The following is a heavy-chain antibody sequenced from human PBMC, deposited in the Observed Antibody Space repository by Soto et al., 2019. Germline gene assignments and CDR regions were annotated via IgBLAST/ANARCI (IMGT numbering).Heavy chain of an antibody. CDR2: IFSGGNT. J-gene: IGHJ5*02. D-gene: IGHD2-15*01. V-gene: IGHV3-53*01. CDR1: GFIVTSDY. CDR3: ARGGDYCRGGRCYPHAFDP. Sequence: EVQLVESGGGLIQPGKSLRLSCEASGFIVTSDYMSWVRQAPGKGLEWVSVIFSGGNTYYADSVKGRFTISRDYSKNTLFLQMNGLRAEDTAVYYCARGGDYCRGGRCYPHAFDPWGQGTLVTVSS.